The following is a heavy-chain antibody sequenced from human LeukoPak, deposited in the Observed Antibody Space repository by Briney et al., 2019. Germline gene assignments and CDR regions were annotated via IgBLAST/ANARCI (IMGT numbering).Heavy chain of an antibody. CDR3: ARGVSQPYFDY. CDR1: GGSISSSSFY. V-gene: IGHV4-39*01. D-gene: IGHD6-13*01. CDR2: ISYSGTT. Sequence: SETLSLTCTVSGGSISSSSFYWGWIRQPPGKGLEWIGTISYSGTTYYNPSLKSRMTMSVGPSKSQFSLKLSSVTAADTGVYYCARGVSQPYFDYWGQGTLVTVSS. J-gene: IGHJ4*02.